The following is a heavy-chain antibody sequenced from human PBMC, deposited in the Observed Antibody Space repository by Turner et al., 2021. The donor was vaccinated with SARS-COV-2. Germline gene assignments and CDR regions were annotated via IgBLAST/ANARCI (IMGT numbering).Heavy chain of an antibody. J-gene: IGHJ4*02. Sequence: EVQLVESGGVLVQPGGCLSLSCAASGFPFSSYEMNWVRQSPGKGLEWVSYISGSGSTIYYGDSMKGRVAFSRDNAKNSLYLQVNSLRVEDTAVYYCARGRSWNYWGQGTLITVSS. D-gene: IGHD1-26*01. CDR3: ARGRSWNY. V-gene: IGHV3-48*03. CDR1: GFPFSSYE. CDR2: ISGSGSTI.